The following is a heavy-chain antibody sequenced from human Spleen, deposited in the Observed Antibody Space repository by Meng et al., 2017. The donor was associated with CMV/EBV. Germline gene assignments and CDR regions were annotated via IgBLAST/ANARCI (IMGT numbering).Heavy chain of an antibody. CDR1: GGSISNYY. J-gene: IGHJ5*02. Sequence: SETLSLTCTVSGGSISNYYWSWIRQPPGKGLEWIGYIYYSGSTNYNPSLKSRVTISVDTSKNQFSLKLRSVTAADTAVYYCAREMGGYCSSTSCYTRPYNWFDPWGQGTLVTVSS. D-gene: IGHD2-2*02. CDR2: IYYSGST. CDR3: AREMGGYCSSTSCYTRPYNWFDP. V-gene: IGHV4-59*01.